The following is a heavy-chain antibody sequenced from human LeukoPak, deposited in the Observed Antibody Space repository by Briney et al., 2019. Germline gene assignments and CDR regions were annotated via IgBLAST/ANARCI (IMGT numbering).Heavy chain of an antibody. D-gene: IGHD1-1*01. CDR3: ARGLGNWNDGTDY. CDR1: RFTFRNNW. V-gene: IGHV3-7*03. Sequence: GGSLRLSCAASRFTFRNNWMSWVRQAPGKGLEWVANIKQDGSEKNYVDSVKGRFIISRDNAKNSLYLQMNSLRAEDTAVYYCARGLGNWNDGTDYWGQGTLVTVSS. CDR2: IKQDGSEK. J-gene: IGHJ4*02.